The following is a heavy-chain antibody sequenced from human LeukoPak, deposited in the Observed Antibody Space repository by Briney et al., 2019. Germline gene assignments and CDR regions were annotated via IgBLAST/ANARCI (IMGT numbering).Heavy chain of an antibody. J-gene: IGHJ5*02. V-gene: IGHV1-2*02. CDR3: AISGNGYGDYGWFDP. Sequence: GASVKVSCKASGYTFTGYYMHWVRQAPGQGLEWMGWINPNSGGTNYAQKFQGRVTMTRDTSISTAYMELSRLRSDDTAVYYCAISGNGYGDYGWFDPWGQGTLVTVSS. CDR2: INPNSGGT. CDR1: GYTFTGYY. D-gene: IGHD4-17*01.